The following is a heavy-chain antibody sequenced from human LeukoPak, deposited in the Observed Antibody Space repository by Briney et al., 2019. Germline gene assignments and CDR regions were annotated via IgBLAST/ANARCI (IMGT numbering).Heavy chain of an antibody. CDR3: ARSHYDSGDYNYFTY. Sequence: GASLRLSCAASGFTFSSYAMSWLRQAPGKGLERVSVVSNSGGTTHYADSVKGRFTISRDNSKNTLYLQMNSLRAEDTAVYYCARSHYDSGDYNYFTYWGQGTLVSVSS. J-gene: IGHJ4*02. CDR1: GFTFSSYA. D-gene: IGHD3-22*01. V-gene: IGHV3-23*01. CDR2: VSNSGGTT.